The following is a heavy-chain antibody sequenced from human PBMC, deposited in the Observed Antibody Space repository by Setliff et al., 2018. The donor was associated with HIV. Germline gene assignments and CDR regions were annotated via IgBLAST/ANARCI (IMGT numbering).Heavy chain of an antibody. D-gene: IGHD3-16*01. CDR1: GFSLTSSGIC. CDR3: ARSMITFGGAPMDY. J-gene: IGHJ4*02. V-gene: IGHV2-70*11. Sequence: SGPTLVNPQTVTLTCTFSGFSLTSSGICVTWIRQPPGKALEWLARIDWDDDKYYSTSLGTRLTISKDTSKNQVVLTVSNMGPVDTATYYCARSMITFGGAPMDYWGQGTLVTVSS. CDR2: IDWDDDK.